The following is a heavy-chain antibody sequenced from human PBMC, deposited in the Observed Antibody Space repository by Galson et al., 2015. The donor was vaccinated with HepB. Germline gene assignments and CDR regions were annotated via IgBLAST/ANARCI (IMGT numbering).Heavy chain of an antibody. CDR1: GVTLSRYW. V-gene: IGHV3-74*01. CDR2: INEDGSSR. Sequence: SLRLSCAASGVTLSRYWVHWVRQVPRKGLVWVARINEDGSSRAYADSVRGRFTISRDNAKNMLYLEMNSLRAEDTAVYYCAKDHGGPNDYWGQGTLVTVSS. D-gene: IGHD5-24*01. CDR3: AKDHGGPNDY. J-gene: IGHJ4*02.